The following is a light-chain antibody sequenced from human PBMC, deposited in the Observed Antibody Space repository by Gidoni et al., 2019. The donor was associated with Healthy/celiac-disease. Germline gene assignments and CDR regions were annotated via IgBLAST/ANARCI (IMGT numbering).Light chain of an antibody. Sequence: NFMLTQPHSVSESPGKTVTISCTRSSGSIASNYVQWYQQRPGSAPTTVIYEDNQRPSGVPDRFSGSIDSSSNSASLTNSGLKNEDEADYYCQAYDSSNQVFGGGTKLTVL. CDR1: SGSIASNY. J-gene: IGLJ2*01. CDR3: QAYDSSNQV. CDR2: EDN. V-gene: IGLV6-57*04.